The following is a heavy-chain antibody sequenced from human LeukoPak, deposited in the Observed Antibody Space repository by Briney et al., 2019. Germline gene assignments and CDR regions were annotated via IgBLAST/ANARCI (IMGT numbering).Heavy chain of an antibody. CDR2: IKQDGSMQ. Sequence: GGSLRLSCAASGFSFSNYWMNWVRQAPGKGLEWVANIKQDGSMQYYVDSVKGRFTISRDNAKNSLYLQMNSLRAEDTAVYYCARAGGSGNYYNVGYWGQGTLVTVSS. CDR3: ARAGGSGNYYNVGY. D-gene: IGHD3-10*01. J-gene: IGHJ4*02. CDR1: GFSFSNYW. V-gene: IGHV3-7*01.